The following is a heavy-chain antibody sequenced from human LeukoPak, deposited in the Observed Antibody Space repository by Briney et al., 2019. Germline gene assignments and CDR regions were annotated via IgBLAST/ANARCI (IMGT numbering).Heavy chain of an antibody. Sequence: GGSLRLSCAASGVTFSRYWMHWVRQAPGKGLVWVSRIKNDGSRTTYADAVKGRFTISRDKAKNSLYLQMNSLRAEDTAIYYCAREGMVATFDYWGQGTLVTVSP. V-gene: IGHV3-74*01. D-gene: IGHD5-12*01. J-gene: IGHJ4*02. CDR2: IKNDGSRT. CDR3: AREGMVATFDY. CDR1: GVTFSRYW.